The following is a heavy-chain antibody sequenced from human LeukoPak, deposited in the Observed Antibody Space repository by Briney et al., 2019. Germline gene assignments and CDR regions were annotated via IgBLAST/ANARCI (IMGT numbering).Heavy chain of an antibody. CDR1: GFTFSSYA. CDR2: ISGSGGST. CDR3: ARDESGWYGYYYYYMDV. V-gene: IGHV3-23*01. J-gene: IGHJ6*03. Sequence: GGSLRLSCAASGFTFSSYAMSWVRQAPGKGLEWVSAISGSGGSTYYADSVKGRFTISRDNAKNTLYLQMNSLRAEDTAVYYCARDESGWYGYYYYYMDVWGKGTTVTISS. D-gene: IGHD6-19*01.